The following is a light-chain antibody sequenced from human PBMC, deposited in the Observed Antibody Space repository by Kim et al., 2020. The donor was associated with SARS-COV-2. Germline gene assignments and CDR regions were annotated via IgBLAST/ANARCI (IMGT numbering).Light chain of an antibody. J-gene: IGKJ2*01. CDR1: ESVGSTY. CDR3: QQYGTSPPYT. Sequence: EIVLTQSPDTLSLSPGERATLSCRASESVGSTYLAWFQHKPGQAPRLVIYGASSRAPGIPDRFSGSGSGTDFTLTISRLEPEDFAVYYCQQYGTSPPYTFGQGTKLEI. V-gene: IGKV3-20*01. CDR2: GAS.